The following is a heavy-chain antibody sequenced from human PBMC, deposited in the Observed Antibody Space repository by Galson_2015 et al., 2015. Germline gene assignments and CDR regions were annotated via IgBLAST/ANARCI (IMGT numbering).Heavy chain of an antibody. D-gene: IGHD2-8*02. Sequence: SLRLSCAASGFTFSSYGMHWVRQAPGKGLEWVAVIWCDGSNKYYADSVKGRFTISRDNSKNTLYLQMNSLRAEDTAVYYCARSSGELVADAFDIWGQGTMVTVSS. V-gene: IGHV3-33*01. CDR3: ARSSGELVADAFDI. CDR2: IWCDGSNK. CDR1: GFTFSSYG. J-gene: IGHJ3*02.